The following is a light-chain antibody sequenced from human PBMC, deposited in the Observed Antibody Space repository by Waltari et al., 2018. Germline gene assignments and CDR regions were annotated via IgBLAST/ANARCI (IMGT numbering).Light chain of an antibody. J-gene: IGKJ1*01. V-gene: IGKV3D-15*01. CDR2: GAS. CDR3: QQNGDWWT. CDR1: QSVSSS. Sequence: EIVMTQSPATLSLSPGERATLSCRASQSVSSSLAWYQQKPWQPPRLLIYGASNRAAGIPDRFSGSGSGTEFTLTISSLEPEDVAIYYCQQNGDWWTFGQGTKVEIK.